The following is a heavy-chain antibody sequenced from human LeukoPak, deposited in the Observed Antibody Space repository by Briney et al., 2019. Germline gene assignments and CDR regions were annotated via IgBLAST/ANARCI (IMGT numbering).Heavy chain of an antibody. CDR2: INPSGGST. J-gene: IGHJ4*02. CDR3: ARDRVSALQEIAAAGYYYFDY. Sequence: ASVKVSCKASGYTFTSYYMHWVRQAPGQGLEWMGIINPSGGSTSYAQKFQSRVTMTRDTSTSTVYMELSSLRSEDTAVYYCARDRVSALQEIAAAGYYYFDYWGQGTLVTVSS. D-gene: IGHD6-13*01. V-gene: IGHV1-46*01. CDR1: GYTFTSYY.